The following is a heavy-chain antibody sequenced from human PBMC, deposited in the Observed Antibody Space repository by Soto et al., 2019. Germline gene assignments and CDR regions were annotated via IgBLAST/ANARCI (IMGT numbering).Heavy chain of an antibody. CDR2: MYPNSGNT. D-gene: IGHD6-19*01. Sequence: ASVKVSCKASGYTFTSYDINWVRQATGQGLEWMGWMYPNSGNTGYAQKFQGRVTMTRNTSISTAYMELSSLRSEDTAVYYCARGQGIAVAAYYFDYWGQGTLVTVSS. CDR1: GYTFTSYD. J-gene: IGHJ4*02. CDR3: ARGQGIAVAAYYFDY. V-gene: IGHV1-8*01.